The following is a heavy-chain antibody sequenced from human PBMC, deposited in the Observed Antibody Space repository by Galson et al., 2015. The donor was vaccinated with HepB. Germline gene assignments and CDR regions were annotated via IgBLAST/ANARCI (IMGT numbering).Heavy chain of an antibody. CDR2: ISSTGSTI. CDR3: ARRVPYSGDERLDH. J-gene: IGHJ4*02. D-gene: IGHD2-21*02. Sequence: SLRLSCAASGFSFSDYHMSWIRQAPGKGLEWVSYISSTGSTIYYADSVKGRFSISRDNAKNSLYLRMNSLRAEDTAVYYCARRVPYSGDERLDHWGQGTLVTVSS. CDR1: GFSFSDYH. V-gene: IGHV3-11*01.